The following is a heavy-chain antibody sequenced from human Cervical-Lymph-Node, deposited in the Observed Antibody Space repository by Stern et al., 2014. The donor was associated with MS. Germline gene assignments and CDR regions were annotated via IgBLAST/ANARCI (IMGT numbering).Heavy chain of an antibody. Sequence: EVQLVESGAEVKKPGESLKISCRTSGYTFSNFWIGWVRQLPGKGLEWMGVIYTADSDTTYSPSFQGQVTISADDSITTTYQQVRVLKASDTAMYFCVRRRDSAGYDTFDLWGQGTMLIVSS. V-gene: IGHV5-51*01. CDR3: VRRRDSAGYDTFDL. CDR1: GYTFSNFW. D-gene: IGHD3-22*01. CDR2: IYTADSDT. J-gene: IGHJ3*01.